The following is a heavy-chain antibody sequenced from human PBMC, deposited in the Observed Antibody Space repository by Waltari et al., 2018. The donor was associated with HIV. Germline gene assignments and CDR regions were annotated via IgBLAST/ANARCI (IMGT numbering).Heavy chain of an antibody. J-gene: IGHJ6*02. CDR3: TRQNTGGGSSFWGYYYYFAMDV. CDR2: INVKTNKYAT. V-gene: IGHV3-73*01. D-gene: IGHD6-13*01. Sequence: RGLEWVGRINVKTNKYATADGASVKGRITISRDDSKNTAYLQMNSLEIEDTAIYYCTRQNTGGGSSFWGYYYYFAMDVWGQGTAVTVSS.